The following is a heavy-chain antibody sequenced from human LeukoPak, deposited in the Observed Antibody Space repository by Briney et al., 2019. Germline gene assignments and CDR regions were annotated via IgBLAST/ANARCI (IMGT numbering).Heavy chain of an antibody. CDR3: AMKAVPRPRLHDAFDF. J-gene: IGHJ3*01. Sequence: PGESLRLSCAASRFTFSNYAMGWLRQPPAKVLEWVSATSASASNTFHAASVKGRFTISRDNSKNTLYPQMKSLRADDTAVYYCAMKAVPRPRLHDAFDFWGQGTVVSVSS. V-gene: IGHV3-23*01. CDR1: RFTFSNYA. CDR2: TSASASNT. D-gene: IGHD5-24*01.